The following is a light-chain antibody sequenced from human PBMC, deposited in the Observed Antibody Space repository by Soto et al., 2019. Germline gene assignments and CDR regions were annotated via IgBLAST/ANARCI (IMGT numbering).Light chain of an antibody. V-gene: IGKV3-15*01. CDR1: QGIGST. J-gene: IGKJ4*01. CDR3: QLYNHWPLT. CDR2: DAS. Sequence: EIVMTQSPATLSVSPGEGATLSCRASQGIGSTLAWYQHKPGQTPRLLIYDASTRANGVTARCSGSGYWTEFTLTIHSLQSEDFAVYYCQLYNHWPLTVGGGTKVESK.